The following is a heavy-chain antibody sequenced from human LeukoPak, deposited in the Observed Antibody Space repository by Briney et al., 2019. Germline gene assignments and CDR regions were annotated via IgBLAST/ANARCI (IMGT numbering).Heavy chain of an antibody. CDR2: IYYSGST. Sequence: SQTLSLTCTVSGGSISSGDYYWSWIRQPPGKGLEWIGYIYYSGSTYYNPSLKSRVTISVDTSKDQFSLKLSSVTAADTAVYYCARAHEGYSRDQSFDYWGQGTLVTVSS. D-gene: IGHD6-13*01. CDR3: ARAHEGYSRDQSFDY. J-gene: IGHJ4*02. V-gene: IGHV4-30-4*01. CDR1: GGSISSGDYY.